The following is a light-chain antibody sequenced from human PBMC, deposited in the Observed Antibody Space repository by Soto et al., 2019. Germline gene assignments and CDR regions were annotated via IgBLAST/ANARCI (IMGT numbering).Light chain of an antibody. Sequence: QSAMTQAPSVSGSPGQSFTISWTGISSDIGSYNRVSWYQQPPGTAPTLMPYEVNNRPSGVPDRFSAYTSGNTASLTSSGLHAEDEADYYCSLYTSISTYIFGTGTKVTV. CDR2: EVN. CDR3: SLYTSISTYI. CDR1: SSDIGSYNR. V-gene: IGLV2-18*01. J-gene: IGLJ1*01.